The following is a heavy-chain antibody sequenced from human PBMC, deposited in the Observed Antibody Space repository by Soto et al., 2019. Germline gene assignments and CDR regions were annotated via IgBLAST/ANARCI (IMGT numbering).Heavy chain of an antibody. CDR2: ISGSGGDT. Sequence: PGGSLRLSCSASGFTFTSYAMSWVRQAPGKGLEWVSGISGSGGDTKSADSVKGRFTINPDTSKNQFSLQLNSVTPEDTAMYFCARTQSVFDYWGQGTQVTVSS. CDR1: GFTFTSYA. J-gene: IGHJ4*02. D-gene: IGHD1-1*01. CDR3: ARTQSVFDY. V-gene: IGHV3-23*01.